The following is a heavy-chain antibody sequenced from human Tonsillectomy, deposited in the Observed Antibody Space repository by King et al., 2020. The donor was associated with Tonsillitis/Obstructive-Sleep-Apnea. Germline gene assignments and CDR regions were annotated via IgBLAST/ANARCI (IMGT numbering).Heavy chain of an antibody. Sequence: QLQESGPGLVKPSETLSLTCTVSGGSISSYYWSWIRQPPGKGLEWIGYIYYSGSTNYNPSLKSRVTISVDTSKNQFSLKLSSVTAADTAVYYCARLRGWYGYYYYGMDVWGQGTTVTVSS. CDR2: IYYSGST. J-gene: IGHJ6*02. CDR1: GGSISSYY. V-gene: IGHV4-59*08. CDR3: ARLRGWYGYYYYGMDV. D-gene: IGHD6-19*01.